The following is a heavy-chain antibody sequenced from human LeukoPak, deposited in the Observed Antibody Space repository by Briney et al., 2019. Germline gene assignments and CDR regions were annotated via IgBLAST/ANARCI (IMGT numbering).Heavy chain of an antibody. CDR1: GFTFSSYG. CDR2: ISYDGSNK. D-gene: IGHD6-6*01. CDR3: AKDGNKYSSSYYYYYYGMDV. J-gene: IGHJ6*02. V-gene: IGHV3-30*18. Sequence: GRFLRLSCAASGFTFSSYGMHWVRQAPGKGLEWVAVISYDGSNKYYADSVKGRFTISRDNSKNTLYLQMSSLRAEDTAVYYCAKDGNKYSSSYYYYYYGMDVWGQGTTVTVSS.